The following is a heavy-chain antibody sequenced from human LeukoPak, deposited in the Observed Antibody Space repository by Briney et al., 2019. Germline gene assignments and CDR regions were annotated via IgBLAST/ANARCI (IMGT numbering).Heavy chain of an antibody. Sequence: GRSLRLSCAASGFTFSSYAMHWVRQAPGKGLEWVAVISYDGSNKYYADSVKGRFTISRDNSKNTLYLQMNSLRAEDTAVYYCARDPRCRSTSCYYYYYGMDVWGQGTTVTVSS. D-gene: IGHD2-2*01. CDR1: GFTFSSYA. J-gene: IGHJ6*02. V-gene: IGHV3-30*04. CDR2: ISYDGSNK. CDR3: ARDPRCRSTSCYYYYYGMDV.